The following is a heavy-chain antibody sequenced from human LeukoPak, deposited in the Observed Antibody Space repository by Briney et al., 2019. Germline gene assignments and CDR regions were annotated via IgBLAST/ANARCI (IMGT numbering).Heavy chain of an antibody. Sequence: GGSLRLSCAASGFTFSSYLMSWVRQAPGKGLEWVAHIKQDGSEKYYVDSVRGRFTISRDNAKNTLYLQMNSLRAEDTAVYYCARDGYSSSWYSNWFDPWGQGTLVTVSS. J-gene: IGHJ5*02. CDR1: GFTFSSYL. V-gene: IGHV3-7*01. CDR3: ARDGYSSSWYSNWFDP. D-gene: IGHD6-13*01. CDR2: IKQDGSEK.